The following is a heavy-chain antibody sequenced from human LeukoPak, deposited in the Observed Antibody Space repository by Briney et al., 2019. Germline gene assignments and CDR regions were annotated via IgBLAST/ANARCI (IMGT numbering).Heavy chain of an antibody. D-gene: IGHD6-19*01. CDR2: IWHDGSNE. V-gene: IGHV3-33*01. Sequence: GRSLRLSCAASGFNFSNYGMNRVRQAPGKGLEWVAVIWHDGSNEYYADSVKGRFTIPRDNSENTLYLQMNSLGAEDTAFYYCARGIAVAGTTGGYCDYWGQGALVTVSS. CDR3: ARGIAVAGTTGGYCDY. J-gene: IGHJ4*02. CDR1: GFNFSNYG.